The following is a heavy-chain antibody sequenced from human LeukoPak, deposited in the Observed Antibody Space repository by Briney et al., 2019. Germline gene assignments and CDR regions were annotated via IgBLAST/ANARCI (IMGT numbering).Heavy chain of an antibody. V-gene: IGHV3-23*01. D-gene: IGHD2-21*02. Sequence: GGSLRLSCAASGFTFSSYGMSWVRQAPGKGLEWVSAISGGGGSTYYADSVKGRFTIPRDNSKNTLYLQMNSLRAEDTAVYYCAKDLLAYCGGDCSSYFDYWGQGTLVTVSS. CDR1: GFTFSSYG. J-gene: IGHJ4*02. CDR2: ISGGGGST. CDR3: AKDLLAYCGGDCSSYFDY.